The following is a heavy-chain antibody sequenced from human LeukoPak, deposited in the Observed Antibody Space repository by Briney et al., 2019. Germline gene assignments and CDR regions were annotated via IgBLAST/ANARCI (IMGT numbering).Heavy chain of an antibody. V-gene: IGHV3-30*18. J-gene: IGHJ4*02. CDR1: GFTFSSYG. Sequence: GGSLRLSCAASGFTFSSYGMHWVRQAPGKGLEWVAVISYDGSNKYYADPVKGRFTISRDNSKNTLYLQMNSLRAEDTAVYYCAKDPASSGWLSDYWGQGTLVTVSS. CDR3: AKDPASSGWLSDY. CDR2: ISYDGSNK. D-gene: IGHD6-19*01.